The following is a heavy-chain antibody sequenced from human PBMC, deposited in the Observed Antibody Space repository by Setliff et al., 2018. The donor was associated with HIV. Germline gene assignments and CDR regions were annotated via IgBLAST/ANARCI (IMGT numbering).Heavy chain of an antibody. CDR3: ARNGDYYMDV. J-gene: IGHJ6*03. CDR1: GGSISTYY. V-gene: IGHV4-59*01. Sequence: SETLSLTCTVSGGSISTYYWGWIRQPPGKGLEWIGYINYSGSTKHNPSLKSRVTISVDTSKNQFSLKLNSVTAADAAAYYCARNGDYYMDVWGKGTTVTVSS. D-gene: IGHD4-17*01. CDR2: INYSGST.